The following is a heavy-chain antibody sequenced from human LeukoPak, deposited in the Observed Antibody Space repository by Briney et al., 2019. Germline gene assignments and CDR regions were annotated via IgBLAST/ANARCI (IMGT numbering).Heavy chain of an antibody. D-gene: IGHD2-2*01. J-gene: IGHJ6*02. V-gene: IGHV3-7*01. CDR3: ASFCSSTSCYRMDV. Sequence: GGSLRLSCAASGFTFSSYWMSWVRQAPGKGLKWVANINQDGSKKYYVDSVKGRFTISRDNAKNSLYLQMNSLRAEDTAVYYCASFCSSTSCYRMDVWGQGTTVTVSS. CDR1: GFTFSSYW. CDR2: INQDGSKK.